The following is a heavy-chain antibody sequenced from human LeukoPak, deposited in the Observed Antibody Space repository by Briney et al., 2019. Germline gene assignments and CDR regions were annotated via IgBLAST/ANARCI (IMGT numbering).Heavy chain of an antibody. CDR2: LYSDGNT. CDR3: AKTLWLVKRFGWFDP. Sequence: PGGSLRLSRAASGFTVITNEMTWVRQAPGKGLEWVSVLYSDGNTKYADSVKGRFTISRDNSKNTLYLQMNSLRAEDTAVYYCAKTLWLVKRFGWFDPWGQGTLVTVSS. CDR1: GFTVITNE. V-gene: IGHV3-53*01. D-gene: IGHD6-19*01. J-gene: IGHJ5*02.